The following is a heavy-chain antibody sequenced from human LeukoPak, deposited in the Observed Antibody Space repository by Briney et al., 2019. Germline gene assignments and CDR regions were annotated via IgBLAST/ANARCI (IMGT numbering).Heavy chain of an antibody. CDR2: INSDGTIT. CDR1: GFTSSDSW. V-gene: IGHV3-74*01. J-gene: IGHJ5*02. Sequence: PGGSLRLSCAASGFTSSDSWMNWVRQTPGKGLVWVSHINSDGTITNYADSVGGRFTISRDNAKNTLYLQMNSLRVEDTALYYCARTNGLFSWGQGTLVTVSS. D-gene: IGHD1-1*01. CDR3: ARTNGLFS.